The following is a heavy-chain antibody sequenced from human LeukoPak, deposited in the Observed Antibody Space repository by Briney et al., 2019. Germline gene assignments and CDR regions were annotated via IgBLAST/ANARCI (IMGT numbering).Heavy chain of an antibody. D-gene: IGHD2-2*01. J-gene: IGHJ4*02. V-gene: IGHV4-59*08. CDR1: GASISSYY. CDR2: ISNSGST. Sequence: SQTLSLTCTVSGASISSYYWSWMRQPPGKGLEWIGYISNSGSTNYNPSLKSRVTISVDTSKNQFSLNLNSMTAADTAVYYCARRMPYCSSTSCHRYYFDYWGQGTLVTVSS. CDR3: ARRMPYCSSTSCHRYYFDY.